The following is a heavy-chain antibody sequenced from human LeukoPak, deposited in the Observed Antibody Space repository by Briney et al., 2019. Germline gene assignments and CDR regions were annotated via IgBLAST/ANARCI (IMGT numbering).Heavy chain of an antibody. CDR3: ARTLSDYYYYMDV. J-gene: IGHJ6*03. V-gene: IGHV3-11*01. CDR1: GFTFSDYY. CDR2: ISSSGSTI. Sequence: GGSLRLSCAASGFTFSDYYMSWLRQAPGKGLEWVSYISSSGSTIYYADSVKGRFTISRDNAKNSLYLQMNSLRAEDTAVYYCARTLSDYYYYMDVWGKGTTVTISS.